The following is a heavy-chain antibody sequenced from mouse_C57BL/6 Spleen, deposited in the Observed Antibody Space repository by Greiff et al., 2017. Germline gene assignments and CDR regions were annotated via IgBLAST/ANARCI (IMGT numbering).Heavy chain of an antibody. Sequence: EVKLEESGGGLVQPGGSMKLSCVASGFTFSNYWINWVRQSPEKGLEWVAQIRLKSDNYATHYAESVKGRFTISRDDSKSSVYLQMNNLRAEDTGIYYCTGGGGSSYGFADWGQGTLVTVSA. J-gene: IGHJ3*01. CDR2: IRLKSDNYAT. CDR1: GFTFSNYW. D-gene: IGHD1-1*01. V-gene: IGHV6-3*01. CDR3: TGGGGSSYGFAD.